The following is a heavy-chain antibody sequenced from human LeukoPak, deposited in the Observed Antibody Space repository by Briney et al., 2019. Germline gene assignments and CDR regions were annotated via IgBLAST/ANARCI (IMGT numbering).Heavy chain of an antibody. CDR1: GYTLTELS. V-gene: IGHV7-4-1*02. D-gene: IGHD6-19*01. J-gene: IGHJ4*02. CDR3: ARGGYSRGQGSPFDF. CDR2: INTKTGNP. Sequence: ASVKVSCKVSGYTLTELSMHWVRQAPGQGLEWMGWINTKTGNPTYAQGRTGRFVFSLDTSVSTAFLQITSLQAEDTAIYHCARGGYSRGQGSPFDFWGQGTLVTVSS.